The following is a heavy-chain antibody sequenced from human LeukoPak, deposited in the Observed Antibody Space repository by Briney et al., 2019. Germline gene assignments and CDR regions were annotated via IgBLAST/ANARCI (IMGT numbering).Heavy chain of an antibody. J-gene: IGHJ6*02. Sequence: GGSLTLSCEGATVTLTGYTMAWVRQAPGKGLEWVSYISTTSSYIYYGDSMNGRFTISRDNAKNSLFLQMNSLRVEDTAVYFCARVANEYDFWSPVYGVDVWGQGTSVIVSS. D-gene: IGHD3/OR15-3a*01. V-gene: IGHV3-21*01. CDR1: TVTLTGYT. CDR2: ISTTSSYI. CDR3: ARVANEYDFWSPVYGVDV.